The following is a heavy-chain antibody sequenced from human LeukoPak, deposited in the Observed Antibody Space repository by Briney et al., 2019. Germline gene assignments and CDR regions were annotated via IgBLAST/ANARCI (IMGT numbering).Heavy chain of an antibody. V-gene: IGHV3-23*01. CDR3: AKVQDYDILTGYYIAGGYFDY. D-gene: IGHD3-9*01. Sequence: GGSLRLSCSASGFTFSTYAMSWVRQAPGKGLEWVSTISGSGGSTYYADSVKGRFTISRDNSKNTLYLQMNSLRAEDTAIYYCAKVQDYDILTGYYIAGGYFDYWGQGTLVTVSS. J-gene: IGHJ4*02. CDR1: GFTFSTYA. CDR2: ISGSGGST.